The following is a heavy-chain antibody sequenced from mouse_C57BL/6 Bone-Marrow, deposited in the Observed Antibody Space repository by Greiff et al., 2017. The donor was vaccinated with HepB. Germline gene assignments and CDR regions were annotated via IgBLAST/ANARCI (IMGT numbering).Heavy chain of an antibody. CDR1: GYTFTDYN. J-gene: IGHJ1*03. CDR2: INPNNGGT. D-gene: IGHD1-1*01. CDR3: ARRATVVATEYFDV. V-gene: IGHV1-22*01. Sequence: VQLKQSGPELVKPGASVKMSCKASGYTFTDYNMHWVKQSHGKSLEWIGYINPNNGGTSYNQKFKGKATLTVNKSSSTAYMELRSLTSEDSAVYYCARRATVVATEYFDVWGTGTTVTVSS.